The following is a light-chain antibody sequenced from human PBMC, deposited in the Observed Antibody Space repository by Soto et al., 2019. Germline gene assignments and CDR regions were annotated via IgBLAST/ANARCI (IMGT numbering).Light chain of an antibody. Sequence: DIVLTQSPGTLSLSPGGRATLSCRASQSFSSSYLSWYQQKPGQAPSLLIYGASSRATGIPDRFSGSGSGTDLTLIISRLEPEDFAVYYCHQYGSSPLYTFGQGTKLEI. J-gene: IGKJ2*01. CDR3: HQYGSSPLYT. CDR1: QSFSSSY. V-gene: IGKV3-20*01. CDR2: GAS.